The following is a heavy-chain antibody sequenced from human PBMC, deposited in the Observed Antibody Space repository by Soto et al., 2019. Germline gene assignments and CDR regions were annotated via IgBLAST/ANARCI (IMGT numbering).Heavy chain of an antibody. CDR3: ARAVPPGIQLWSRYYYGMDV. D-gene: IGHD5-18*01. CDR1: RGSISSGGYY. CDR2: IYYSGST. Sequence: SETLSLTCTVSRGSISSGGYYWSWIRQHPGKGLEWIGYIYYSGSTYYNPSLKSRVTISVDTSKNQFSLKLSSVTAADTAVYYCARAVPPGIQLWSRYYYGMDVWGQGTTLTVSS. J-gene: IGHJ6*02. V-gene: IGHV4-31*03.